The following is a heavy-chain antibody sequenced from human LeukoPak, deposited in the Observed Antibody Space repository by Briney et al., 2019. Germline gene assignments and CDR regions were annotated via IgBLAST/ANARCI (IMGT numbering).Heavy chain of an antibody. CDR2: IYWDDDK. CDR3: ARRIAVAGTVDY. Sequence: SGPTLVKPTQTLTLTCTFSGFSLSTSGVGVGWIRQPPGKALEWLALIYWDDDKRYSPSLKSRLTITKDTSKNQVVLTMTNMDPVDTAAYYCARRIAVAGTVDYWGQGTLVTVSS. D-gene: IGHD6-19*01. CDR1: GFSLSTSGVG. V-gene: IGHV2-5*02. J-gene: IGHJ4*02.